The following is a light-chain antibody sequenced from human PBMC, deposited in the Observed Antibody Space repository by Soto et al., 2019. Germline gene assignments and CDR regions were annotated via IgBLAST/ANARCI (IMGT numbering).Light chain of an antibody. CDR1: SSDVGGYNY. Sequence: QSVLTQPASVSGSPGQSITISCTGTSSDVGGYNYVSWYQQHPGKAPKLMIYDVSNRPSGVSNRFSGSKSGNTASLTISGLQAEDEADDCFSSDTGSGTRVFGGGTKVTV. V-gene: IGLV2-14*01. J-gene: IGLJ1*01. CDR3: SSDTGSGTRV. CDR2: DVS.